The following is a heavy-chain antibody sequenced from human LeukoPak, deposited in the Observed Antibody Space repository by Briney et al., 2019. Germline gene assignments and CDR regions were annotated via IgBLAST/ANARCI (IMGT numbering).Heavy chain of an antibody. J-gene: IGHJ4*02. CDR2: ISGRGASK. CDR1: GLTFNNYA. Sequence: PGGSLRLSCAVSGLTFNNYAMSWVRQAPGKGLEWVSGISGRGASKYYADSVKGRFTISRDNSKNTLYLQMNSLRAEDTAVYYCAKGVVVAPDVTPFGYWGQGTLVTVSS. V-gene: IGHV3-23*01. CDR3: AKGVVVAPDVTPFGY. D-gene: IGHD2-2*01.